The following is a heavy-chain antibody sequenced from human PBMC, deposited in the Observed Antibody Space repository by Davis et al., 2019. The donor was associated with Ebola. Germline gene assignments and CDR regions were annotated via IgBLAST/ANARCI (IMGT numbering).Heavy chain of an antibody. J-gene: IGHJ5*02. D-gene: IGHD3-3*01. V-gene: IGHV3-7*01. Sequence: GGSLRLSCAASGFIFSDYWMSWVRQAPGRGLEWVANIKQDGSETYFVDSVKGRFTISRDNVKSSMYLQMNSLRAEDTAVYYCARFWKRAVAAPFDPWGQGTLVSVSS. CDR1: GFIFSDYW. CDR3: ARFWKRAVAAPFDP. CDR2: IKQDGSET.